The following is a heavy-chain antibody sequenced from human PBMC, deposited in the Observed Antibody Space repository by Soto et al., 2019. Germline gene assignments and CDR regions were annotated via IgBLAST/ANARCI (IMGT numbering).Heavy chain of an antibody. CDR2: ISYSGTT. D-gene: IGHD4-17*01. CDR1: GGSISSGNYY. Sequence: LCGGSISSGNYYWSWIRQPPGTGLEWIGFISYSGTTHYSASLRSRVSISVDTSKNQFSLDLSSVTAADTAVYYCATMGTPVTGLYYFDYWGQGTLVPVSS. CDR3: ATMGTPVTGLYYFDY. J-gene: IGHJ4*02. V-gene: IGHV4-30-4*01.